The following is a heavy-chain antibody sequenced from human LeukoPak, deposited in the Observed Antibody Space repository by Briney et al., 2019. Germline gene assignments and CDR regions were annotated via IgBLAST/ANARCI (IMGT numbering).Heavy chain of an antibody. Sequence: SETLSLTCTVSGGSISSGSYYWSWIRQPAGKGVEWIGRIYTSGSTNYNPSLKSRVTISVDTSKNQFSLKLSSVTAADTAVYYCAREIAVAGLDYWGQGTLVTVSS. V-gene: IGHV4-61*02. CDR3: AREIAVAGLDY. CDR1: GGSISSGSYY. CDR2: IYTSGST. D-gene: IGHD6-19*01. J-gene: IGHJ4*02.